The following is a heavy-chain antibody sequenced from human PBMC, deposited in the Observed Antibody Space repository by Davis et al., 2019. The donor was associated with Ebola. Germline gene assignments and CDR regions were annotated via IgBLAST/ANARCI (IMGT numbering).Heavy chain of an antibody. CDR3: ARVIGNDFWSGPLDY. J-gene: IGHJ4*02. CDR2: IKQEGSEK. CDR1: GFTFSSYW. V-gene: IGHV3-7*03. D-gene: IGHD3-3*01. Sequence: PGGSLRLSCAASGFTFSSYWMSWVRQAPGKGLEWVANIKQEGSEKYYVDSVKGRFTISSDNAKNSLYLQMNSLRAEDTAMYYCARVIGNDFWSGPLDYWGQGTLVTVSS.